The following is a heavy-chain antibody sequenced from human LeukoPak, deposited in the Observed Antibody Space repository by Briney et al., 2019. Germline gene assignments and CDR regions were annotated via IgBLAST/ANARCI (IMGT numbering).Heavy chain of an antibody. Sequence: GGSLRLSCAASGFTFSRYAMSWVRQAPGKGLEWVSVITGSGGYTYYADSVKGRFTISRDNSKNTLYLQMNSLRAEDTAIYYCAKGPNGDSNYLFDYWGQGSLVTVSS. CDR1: GFTFSRYA. D-gene: IGHD4-11*01. CDR2: ITGSGGYT. V-gene: IGHV3-23*01. CDR3: AKGPNGDSNYLFDY. J-gene: IGHJ4*02.